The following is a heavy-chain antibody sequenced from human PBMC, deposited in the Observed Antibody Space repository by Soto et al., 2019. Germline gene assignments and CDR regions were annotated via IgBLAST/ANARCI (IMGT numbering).Heavy chain of an antibody. CDR1: GFTFDDYA. J-gene: IGHJ4*02. V-gene: IGHV3-9*01. CDR3: VKDIAAAGLHYFHY. Sequence: PGGSLRLSCAASGFTFDDYAMHWVRLTPGKGLEWVSGITRNSNYIGYADYVKGRFTISRDNAKNSLYLQMNSLRAEDTAFYYCVKDIAAAGLHYFHYWGQGALVTVSS. CDR2: ITRNSNYI. D-gene: IGHD6-13*01.